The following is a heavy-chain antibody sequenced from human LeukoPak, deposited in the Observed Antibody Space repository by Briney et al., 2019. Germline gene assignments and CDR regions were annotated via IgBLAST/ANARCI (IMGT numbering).Heavy chain of an antibody. CDR2: ITASGGKT. V-gene: IGHV3-23*01. CDR3: AKEIAATSYPCFDL. J-gene: IGHJ4*02. CDR1: GFTFGSFA. Sequence: GGSLRLSCAASGFTFGSFAMSWVRQAPGKGPEWVSGITASGGKTYYADPVKGRFTISRDNYKNTLYLQMSSLRVEDAAIYYCAKEIAATSYPCFDLWGQGTLVTVSS. D-gene: IGHD6-13*01.